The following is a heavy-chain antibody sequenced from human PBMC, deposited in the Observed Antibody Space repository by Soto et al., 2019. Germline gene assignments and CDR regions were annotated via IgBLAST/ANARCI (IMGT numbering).Heavy chain of an antibody. J-gene: IGHJ6*02. Sequence: QVQLQESGPGLVKPSETLSLTCTVSGGSVSGGSYYWNWIRQPPGKGLEWIGYIYHSGTANYNPSLKSRVTISVDTSKNQFSLRLTSVTAADTAVYYCARDVDFGKEDVWGQGTTVTVSS. CDR2: IYHSGTA. CDR3: ARDVDFGKEDV. V-gene: IGHV4-61*01. D-gene: IGHD2-15*01. CDR1: GGSVSGGSYY.